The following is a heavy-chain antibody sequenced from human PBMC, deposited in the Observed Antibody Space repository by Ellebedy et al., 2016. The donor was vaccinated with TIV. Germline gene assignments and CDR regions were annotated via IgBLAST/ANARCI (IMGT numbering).Heavy chain of an antibody. D-gene: IGHD1-26*01. Sequence: GGSLRLXXAASGFTFSSYTMSWVRQAPGKGLEWVSAIGASGGDTYYADSVKGRFTISRDNSKNTLFLQISSLRAEDTAVYYCVRDKIVGATIFDYWGQGTLVTVSS. V-gene: IGHV3-23*01. J-gene: IGHJ4*02. CDR2: IGASGGDT. CDR1: GFTFSSYT. CDR3: VRDKIVGATIFDY.